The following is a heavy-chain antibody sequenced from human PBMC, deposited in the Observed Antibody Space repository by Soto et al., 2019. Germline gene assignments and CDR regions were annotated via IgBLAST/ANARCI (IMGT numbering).Heavy chain of an antibody. CDR1: GASVINDY. Sequence: QVQLQESGPGVVKPSETLSLTCTVTGASVINDYWNWIRQPPGKGLEWIGFVYDSGSTSYNSSLTSRLTISVDTSKNQFSLKLSSVTAADTAVYYCVRQVEATGSYSYAVWGQGTMVTVSS. V-gene: IGHV4-59*02. J-gene: IGHJ3*01. D-gene: IGHD1-26*01. CDR2: VYDSGST. CDR3: VRQVEATGSYSYAV.